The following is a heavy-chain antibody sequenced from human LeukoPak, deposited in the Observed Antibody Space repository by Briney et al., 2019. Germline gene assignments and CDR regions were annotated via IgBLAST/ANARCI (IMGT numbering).Heavy chain of an antibody. Sequence: GESLKISCKGSGYSFTSYWIGWVRQMPGKGLEWMGIIHPGDSDTRYSPSFQGQVTISADKSISTAYLQWSSLKASDTAMYYCARLPGYCSSTSCYNYYYYGMDVWGQGTTVTVSS. D-gene: IGHD2-2*02. CDR3: ARLPGYCSSTSCYNYYYYGMDV. CDR2: IHPGDSDT. V-gene: IGHV5-51*01. CDR1: GYSFTSYW. J-gene: IGHJ6*02.